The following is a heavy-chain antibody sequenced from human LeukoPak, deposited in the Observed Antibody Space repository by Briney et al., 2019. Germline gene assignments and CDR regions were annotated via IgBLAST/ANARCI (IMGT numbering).Heavy chain of an antibody. D-gene: IGHD6-13*01. J-gene: IGHJ4*02. CDR3: ARGRRYSSSWFAVDY. Sequence: GGSLGLSCAASGFTFSDYYFSWIRQTAGKGPEWVSYISSSGNTIYYADSVKGRFTISRDNAKNSLFLQMNSLRAEDTAVYYCARGRRYSSSWFAVDYWGQGTLVTVSS. CDR2: ISSSGNTI. CDR1: GFTFSDYY. V-gene: IGHV3-11*01.